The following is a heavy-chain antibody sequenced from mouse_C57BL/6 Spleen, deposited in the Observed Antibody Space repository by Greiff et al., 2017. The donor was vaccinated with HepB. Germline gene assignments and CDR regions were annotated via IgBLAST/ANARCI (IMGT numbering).Heavy chain of an antibody. Sequence: VQLQQSGAELVKPGASVKMSCKASGYTFTSYWITWVKQRPGQGLEWIGDIYPGSGSTNYNEKFKSKATLTVDTSSSTAYMQLSSLTSEDSAVYYGARGGDYDYGWFAYWGQGTLVTVSA. CDR2: IYPGSGST. CDR1: GYTFTSYW. V-gene: IGHV1-55*01. J-gene: IGHJ3*01. CDR3: ARGGDYDYGWFAY. D-gene: IGHD2-4*01.